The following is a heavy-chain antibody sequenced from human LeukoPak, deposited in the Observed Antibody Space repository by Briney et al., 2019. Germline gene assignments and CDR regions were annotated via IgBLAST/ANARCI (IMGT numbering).Heavy chain of an antibody. V-gene: IGHV3-23*01. Sequence: GGCMRLASAAYGFTFSSYAMTWDRQAPGKGLEWASGISGKDTMTCVADTVKARFTTSRDNSKDPLSLQMNGQKAEDTAVYYCAKGRIAGAIFTDAMDDWGQGTLVAVSS. D-gene: IGHD1-26*01. CDR1: GFTFSSYA. CDR3: AKGRIAGAIFTDAMDD. CDR2: ISGKDTMT. J-gene: IGHJ4*01.